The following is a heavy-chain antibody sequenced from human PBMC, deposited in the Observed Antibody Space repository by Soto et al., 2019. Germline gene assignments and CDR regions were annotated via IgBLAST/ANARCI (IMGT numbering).Heavy chain of an antibody. D-gene: IGHD3-16*01. CDR1: GGTFSTFG. Sequence: VASVKVSCKTSGGTFSTFGISWVRQAPGQGLEWMGGIIPFFGTAEYSQKFEDRITITADESTNTVYMELRSLTSEDTAIYYCARTAPMDAGDKYYYDFWGQGALVTVSS. CDR2: IIPFFGTA. J-gene: IGHJ4*02. CDR3: ARTAPMDAGDKYYYDF. V-gene: IGHV1-69*13.